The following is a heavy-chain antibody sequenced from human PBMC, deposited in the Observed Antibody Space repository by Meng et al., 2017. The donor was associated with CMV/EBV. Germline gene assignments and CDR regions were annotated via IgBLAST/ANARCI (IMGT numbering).Heavy chain of an antibody. V-gene: IGHV4-34*01. CDR2: INHSGST. CDR1: GGSSSGYY. Sequence: SETLSPTCAVQGGSSSGYYWSWIRQPPGKGLEWIGEINHSGSTNYNPSLKSRVTISVDTAKNQFSLKLSSVTAADTAVYYCARVCYYDCSGYYYEGAYYFDYWGQGTLVTVSS. CDR3: ARVCYYDCSGYYYEGAYYFDY. J-gene: IGHJ4*02. D-gene: IGHD3-22*01.